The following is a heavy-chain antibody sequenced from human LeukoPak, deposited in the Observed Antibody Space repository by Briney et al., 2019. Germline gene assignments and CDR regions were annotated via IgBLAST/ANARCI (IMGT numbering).Heavy chain of an antibody. V-gene: IGHV3-48*04. Sequence: GGSLRLSCAASGFTFSSYSMNWVRQAPGKGLEWVSYISSSGSTIYYADSVKGRFTISRDNAKNSLYLQMNSLRAEDTAVYYCARGGMSGYPPDAFDIWGQGTMVTVSS. D-gene: IGHD3-3*01. CDR1: GFTFSSYS. CDR2: ISSSGSTI. J-gene: IGHJ3*02. CDR3: ARGGMSGYPPDAFDI.